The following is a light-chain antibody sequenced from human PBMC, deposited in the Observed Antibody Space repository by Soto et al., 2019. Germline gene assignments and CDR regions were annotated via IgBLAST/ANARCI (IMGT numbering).Light chain of an antibody. CDR2: SDD. CDR1: NSNIGPYS. V-gene: IGLV1-44*01. CDR3: AAWDDNLNGPL. J-gene: IGLJ3*02. Sequence: QSALTQPPSLSGTPGQRVTISCSGSNSNIGPYSVNWYQHFPGTAPKILIYSDDERPSGVPDRFSGSKSGTSASLAISGLQSEDEAEYYCAAWDDNLNGPLFGGGTKVTVL.